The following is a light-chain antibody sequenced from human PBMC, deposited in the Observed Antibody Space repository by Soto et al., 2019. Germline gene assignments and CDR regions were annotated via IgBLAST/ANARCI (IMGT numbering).Light chain of an antibody. J-gene: IGKJ4*02. CDR1: QDISNY. CDR2: DAS. CDR3: QQYDNLPLT. Sequence: DIQMTQSPSSLSASVGDRVTITCQASQDISNYLNWYQQRPGKAPKLLIYDASNLETGVPSRFSGSGSGTDFTFTSSSLQPEDIATYYCQQYDNLPLTCGGGTKVDIK. V-gene: IGKV1-33*01.